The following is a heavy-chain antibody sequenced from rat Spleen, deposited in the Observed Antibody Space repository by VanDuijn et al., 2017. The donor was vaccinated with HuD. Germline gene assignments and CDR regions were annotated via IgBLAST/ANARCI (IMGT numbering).Heavy chain of an antibody. V-gene: IGHV2-15*01. CDR3: ARSDDSSPYYFDY. CDR2: LWGDGST. Sequence: QVQLKESGPGLVQPSQTLSLTRTVSGFSLISYAVNWVRQPPGKGLEWMGGLWGDGSTDYNSTLKSRLSISRDTSKSQVFLKMNNLQTEDTAMYFCARSDDSSPYYFDYWGQGVMVSVSS. J-gene: IGHJ2*01. CDR1: GFSLISYA. D-gene: IGHD1-2*01.